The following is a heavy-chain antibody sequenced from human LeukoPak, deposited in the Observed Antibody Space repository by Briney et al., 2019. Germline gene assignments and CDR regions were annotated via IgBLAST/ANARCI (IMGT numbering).Heavy chain of an antibody. J-gene: IGHJ4*02. Sequence: SVKVSCKASGGTFSSYAISWVRQAPGQGLEWMGRIIPIFGTANYAQKFQGRVTITTDESTSIAYMELSSLRSEDTAVYYCARASGYDWGVDYWGQGTLVTVSS. V-gene: IGHV1-69*05. CDR3: ARASGYDWGVDY. CDR1: GGTFSSYA. D-gene: IGHD5-12*01. CDR2: IIPIFGTA.